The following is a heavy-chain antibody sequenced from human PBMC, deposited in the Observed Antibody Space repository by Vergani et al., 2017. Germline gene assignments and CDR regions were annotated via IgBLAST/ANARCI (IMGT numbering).Heavy chain of an antibody. CDR1: GYTFSNYY. D-gene: IGHD3-3*01. CDR2: MNPNSGNT. Sequence: QVQVVQSGAEVKKSGASVKVSCKTSGYTFSNYYMHWVRQAPGQGLEWMGWMNPNSGNTGYAQKFQGRVTMTRNTSISTAYMELSSLRSEDTAVYYCARGRYYDFWSGFNTETDYMDVWGKGTTVTVSS. J-gene: IGHJ6*03. CDR3: ARGRYYDFWSGFNTETDYMDV. V-gene: IGHV1-8*01.